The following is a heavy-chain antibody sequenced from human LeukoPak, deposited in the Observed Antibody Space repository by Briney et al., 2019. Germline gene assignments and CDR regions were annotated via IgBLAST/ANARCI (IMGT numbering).Heavy chain of an antibody. J-gene: IGHJ3*02. CDR3: ARTMYYYDSPGAFDI. Sequence: ASVKVSCKASGYTFTSYGISWVRQAPGQGLEWMGWISAYNGNTNYAQKLQGRVTMTTDTSTSTAYMELRSLRSDDTAVYYCARTMYYYDSPGAFDIWGQGTMVTVSS. CDR2: ISAYNGNT. V-gene: IGHV1-18*01. D-gene: IGHD3-22*01. CDR1: GYTFTSYG.